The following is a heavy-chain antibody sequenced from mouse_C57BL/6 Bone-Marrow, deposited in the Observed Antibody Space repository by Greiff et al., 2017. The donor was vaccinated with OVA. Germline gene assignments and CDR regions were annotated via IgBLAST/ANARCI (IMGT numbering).Heavy chain of an antibody. CDR1: GYTFTDYY. D-gene: IGHD3-1*01. Sequence: VQLQQSGPELVKPGASVKISCKASGYTFTDYYMNWVKQSHGKSLEWIGDINPNNGGTSYNQKFKGKATLTVDKSSSTAYMELRSLTSEDSAVYYCAGASDEDAWFADWGQGTLVTVSA. CDR3: AGASDEDAWFAD. CDR2: INPNNGGT. V-gene: IGHV1-26*01. J-gene: IGHJ3*01.